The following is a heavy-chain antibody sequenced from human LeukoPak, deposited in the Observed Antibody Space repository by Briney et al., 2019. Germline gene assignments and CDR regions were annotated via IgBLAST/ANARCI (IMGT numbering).Heavy chain of an antibody. J-gene: IGHJ6*03. CDR2: IYYSGST. Sequence: SETLSLTCTVSGGSISSSSYYWGWIRQPPGKGLEWIGSIYYSGSTYYNPSLKSRVTISVDTSKNQFSLKLSSVTAADTAVYYCARGGGGYVGFFYYYYMDVWGKGTTVTVSS. D-gene: IGHD5-12*01. CDR1: GGSISSSSYY. CDR3: ARGGGGYVGFFYYYYMDV. V-gene: IGHV4-39*07.